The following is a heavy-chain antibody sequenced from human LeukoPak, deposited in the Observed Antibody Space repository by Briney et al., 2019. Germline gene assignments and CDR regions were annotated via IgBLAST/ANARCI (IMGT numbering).Heavy chain of an antibody. CDR3: ARGFPLSSSYNAWWFDP. V-gene: IGHV4-34*01. D-gene: IGHD6-6*01. CDR1: GGSFSGYY. Sequence: SETLSLTCAVYGGSFSGYYWSWIRQPPGKGLEWIGEINHSGSTNYNPSLKSRVTISVDTSKNQFSLKLSSVTAADTAVYYCARGFPLSSSYNAWWFDPWGQGTLDSVSS. J-gene: IGHJ5*02. CDR2: INHSGST.